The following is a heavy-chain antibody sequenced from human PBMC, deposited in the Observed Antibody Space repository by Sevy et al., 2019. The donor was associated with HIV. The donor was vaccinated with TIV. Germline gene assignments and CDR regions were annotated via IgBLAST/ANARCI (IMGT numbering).Heavy chain of an antibody. V-gene: IGHV3-15*01. CDR2: IKSKTDGGTT. CDR3: TTVQYYDSSGYYVDI. J-gene: IGHJ3*02. D-gene: IGHD3-22*01. CDR1: GFTFSNAW. Sequence: GGSLRLSCAASGFTFSNAWMSWVRQAPGKGLEWAGRIKSKTDGGTTDYAAPLKGRFTISRDDSKNTLYLQMNSLKTEDTAVYYCTTVQYYDSSGYYVDIWGQGTMVTVSS.